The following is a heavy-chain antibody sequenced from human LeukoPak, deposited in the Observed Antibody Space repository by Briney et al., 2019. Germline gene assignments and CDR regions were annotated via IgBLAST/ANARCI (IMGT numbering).Heavy chain of an antibody. D-gene: IGHD6-13*01. CDR1: GFAVNSNY. CDR3: AKDPPYSSSWYDWFDP. V-gene: IGHV3-53*01. CDR2: IYSGGST. Sequence: GGSLRLSCAASGFAVNSNYMSWVRQTPGKGLEWVSVIYSGGSTFYADSVKGRFTISRDNSKNTLYLQMNSLRAEDTAVYYCAKDPPYSSSWYDWFDPWGQGTLVTVSS. J-gene: IGHJ5*02.